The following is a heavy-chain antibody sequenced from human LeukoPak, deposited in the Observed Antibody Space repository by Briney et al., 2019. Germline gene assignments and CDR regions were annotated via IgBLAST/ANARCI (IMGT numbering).Heavy chain of an antibody. J-gene: IGHJ4*02. CDR1: GYSFTSYW. D-gene: IGHD2-15*01. CDR3: AGGYCSGGSCYSSFDY. Sequence: GESLKISCKGSGYSFTSYWIGWVRQMPGKGLEWMGIIYPGDSDTRYSPSFQGQVTISADKSISTAYLQWSSLKASDTAMYYCAGGYCSGGSCYSSFDYWGQGTLVTVSS. V-gene: IGHV5-51*01. CDR2: IYPGDSDT.